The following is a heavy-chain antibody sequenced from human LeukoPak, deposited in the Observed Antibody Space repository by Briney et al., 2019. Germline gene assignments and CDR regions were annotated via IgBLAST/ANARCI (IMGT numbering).Heavy chain of an antibody. CDR3: AREGPGSSGWFFDY. J-gene: IGHJ4*02. Sequence: GASVKVSCKASGYTFTGYYMHWVRQAPGQGLEWMGWINPHSGGTKYAQKFQGRVTMTRDTSITTAYMEVSRLRSDDTAVYYCAREGPGSSGWFFDYWGQGTLVSVSS. V-gene: IGHV1-2*02. CDR2: INPHSGGT. D-gene: IGHD6-19*01. CDR1: GYTFTGYY.